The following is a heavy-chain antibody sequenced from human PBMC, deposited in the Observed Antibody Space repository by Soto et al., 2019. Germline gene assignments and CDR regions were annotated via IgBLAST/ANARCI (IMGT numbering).Heavy chain of an antibody. CDR3: ARVTPTDYYDSSGAFDP. CDR2: IYHSGTT. V-gene: IGHV4-30-2*01. J-gene: IGHJ5*02. Sequence: SETLSLTCAVSGGSISSDGYSWNWIRQPPGKGLEWIGYIYHSGTTYYNPSLKSRVTISVDRSKNQFSLRLGSLTAADTAVYYCARVTPTDYYDSSGAFDPWGQGTLVTVSS. D-gene: IGHD3-22*01. CDR1: GGSISSDGYS.